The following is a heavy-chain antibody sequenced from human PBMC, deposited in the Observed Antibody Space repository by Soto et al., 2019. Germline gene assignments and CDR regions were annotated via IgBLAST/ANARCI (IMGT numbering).Heavy chain of an antibody. CDR1: GFTVSSNY. J-gene: IGHJ6*02. Sequence: GGSLRLSCAASGFTVSSNYMSWVRQAPGKGLEWVSFIYSGGSTYYADSVKGRFTIPRDKSKNTLYLQMNSLRADDTAMYYCARDRFPYGMDVWGQGTTVTVPS. V-gene: IGHV3-66*01. D-gene: IGHD3-10*01. CDR2: IYSGGST. CDR3: ARDRFPYGMDV.